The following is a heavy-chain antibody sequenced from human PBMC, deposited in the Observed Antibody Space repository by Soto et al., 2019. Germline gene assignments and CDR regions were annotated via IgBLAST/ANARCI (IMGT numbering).Heavy chain of an antibody. D-gene: IGHD6-19*01. CDR3: ARGGSVDAFDV. V-gene: IGHV3-66*01. CDR2: IYSGGNT. Sequence: EVQLVESGGGLVQPGGSLRLSCAASGLSVSSKSMSWVRQPPGKGLEWVSVIYSGGNTYYSDSVKGRFTISRDNSKNTRYLQMNSLRAEDTAVYYCARGGSVDAFDVWGQGTMVTVSS. CDR1: GLSVSSKS. J-gene: IGHJ3*01.